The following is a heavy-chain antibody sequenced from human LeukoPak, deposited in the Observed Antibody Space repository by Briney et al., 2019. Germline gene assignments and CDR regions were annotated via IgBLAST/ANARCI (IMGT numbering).Heavy chain of an antibody. CDR1: GGSFSGYY. CDR3: ARRGMRWLQSKNFDY. D-gene: IGHD5-24*01. Sequence: PSETLALTCAVYGGSFSGYYWSWMRQPPGKGLEWIGEINHSGRTNYNPSLKSRVTISVDTSKNQFSLKLSSVTAADTAVYYCARRGMRWLQSKNFDYWGQGTLVTVSS. V-gene: IGHV4-34*01. J-gene: IGHJ4*02. CDR2: INHSGRT.